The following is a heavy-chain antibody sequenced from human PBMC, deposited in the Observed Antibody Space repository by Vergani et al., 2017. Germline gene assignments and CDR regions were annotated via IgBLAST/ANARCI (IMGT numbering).Heavy chain of an antibody. V-gene: IGHV3-30*02. Sequence: QVQLVESGGGVVQRGGSLRLSCATSGFTLSNYDMQWIRKRPGKGVEFVAFIQFEGSNQDYADSVKGRFTLSRDFSKNTLYLQMNSLRTEDTATYYCAKHFRGWGIDYWGQGTQVIVSS. CDR2: IQFEGSNQ. CDR1: GFTLSNYD. J-gene: IGHJ4*02. D-gene: IGHD3-16*01. CDR3: AKHFRGWGIDY.